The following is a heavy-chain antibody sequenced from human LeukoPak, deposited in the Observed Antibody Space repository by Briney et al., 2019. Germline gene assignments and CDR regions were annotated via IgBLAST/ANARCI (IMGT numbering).Heavy chain of an antibody. CDR3: AKGYSSGWSGFSAFDY. CDR2: ISGSGGST. D-gene: IGHD6-19*01. CDR1: GFTLSTYA. V-gene: IGHV3-23*01. Sequence: GGSLRLSCAASGFTLSTYAMSWVRQAPWKGLEWVSAISGSGGSTYYADSVKGRFTISRDNSKNTLYLQMNSLRAEDTAVYYCAKGYSSGWSGFSAFDYWGQGTLVTVSS. J-gene: IGHJ4*02.